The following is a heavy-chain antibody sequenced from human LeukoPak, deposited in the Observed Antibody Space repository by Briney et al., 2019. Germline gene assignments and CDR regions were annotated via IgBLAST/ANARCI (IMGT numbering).Heavy chain of an antibody. CDR2: INYSGST. V-gene: IGHV4-34*01. CDR1: GGSFSGYY. D-gene: IGHD3-3*01. Sequence: SETLSLTCAVYGGSFSGYYWSWIRQPPGKGLEWIGSINYSGSTYYNPSLKSRVTISVDTSKNQFSLKLSSVTAADTAVYYCARIENDFWSGYYRVGPNWFDPWGQGTLVTVSS. J-gene: IGHJ5*02. CDR3: ARIENDFWSGYYRVGPNWFDP.